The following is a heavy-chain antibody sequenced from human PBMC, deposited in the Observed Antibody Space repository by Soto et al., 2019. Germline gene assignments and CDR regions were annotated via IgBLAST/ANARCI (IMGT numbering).Heavy chain of an antibody. D-gene: IGHD2-8*02. V-gene: IGHV1-24*01. Sequence: QVQLVQSGAEVKKPGASVKVSCKVFGYTLIELSMHWVRQAPGKGLEWMGGFDPEDGEAIYPQKFQGRVTMTEDTSTHTAYMELSSLRSEDTAVYYCVVPGWWDYYYGMDVWGQGTTVTVSS. CDR3: VVPGWWDYYYGMDV. CDR1: GYTLIELS. J-gene: IGHJ6*02. CDR2: FDPEDGEA.